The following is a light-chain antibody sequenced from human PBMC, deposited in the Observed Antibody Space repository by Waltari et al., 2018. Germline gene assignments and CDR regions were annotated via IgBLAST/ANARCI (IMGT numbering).Light chain of an antibody. J-gene: IGLJ3*02. V-gene: IGLV2-14*03. CDR1: NSDVAIYNY. CDR2: YVS. CDR3: ISYSDTNTWV. Sequence: QSALTQPASVSGSPGQSITISCTGTNSDVAIYNYASWYQQHPGKAPQLMIYYVSKWPSGVSNRFSGAKSGNTASLTISRLQPDDEADYYCISYSDTNTWVFGGGTKVTVL.